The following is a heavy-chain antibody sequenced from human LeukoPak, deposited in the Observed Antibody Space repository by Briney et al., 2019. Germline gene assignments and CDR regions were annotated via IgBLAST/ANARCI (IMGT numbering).Heavy chain of an antibody. CDR1: GFTFSSYW. CDR3: ARDGSYYDFWSGPLGYYMDV. Sequence: GGSLRLACAASGFTFSSYWMSWVRQAPGKGLEWVANIKQDGSEKYYVDSVKGRFTISRDNAKNSLYLQMNSLRAEDTAVYYCARDGSYYDFWSGPLGYYMDVWGKGTTVTVSS. V-gene: IGHV3-7*01. D-gene: IGHD3-3*01. CDR2: IKQDGSEK. J-gene: IGHJ6*03.